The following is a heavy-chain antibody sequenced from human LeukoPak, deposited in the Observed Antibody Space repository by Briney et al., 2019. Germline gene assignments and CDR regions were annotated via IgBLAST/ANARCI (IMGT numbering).Heavy chain of an antibody. CDR2: VSNDGSKE. V-gene: IGHV3-30-3*01. CDR1: GFSFSNYA. J-gene: IGHJ6*02. D-gene: IGHD3-9*01. CDR3: ATRGSYDILTGFPGDYYYGMDV. Sequence: GRSLRLSCAASGFSFSNYAMHWVRQAPGKGLEWVAVVSNDGSKEYYADSVKGRFTISRDNSKNTLYLQMNSLRAEDTAVYYCATRGSYDILTGFPGDYYYGMDVWGQGTTVTVSS.